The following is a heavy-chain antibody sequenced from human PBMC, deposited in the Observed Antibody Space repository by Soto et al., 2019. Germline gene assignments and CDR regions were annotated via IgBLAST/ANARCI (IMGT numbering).Heavy chain of an antibody. D-gene: IGHD2-2*01. V-gene: IGHV3-7*01. Sequence: EVQLVESGGGLVQPGGSLRLSCAASGFTFTNWWMTWVRQAPGKGLECVANIKQDGSDKYYVDSVKGRFTISRDNAKNSLYLHMSSLRAEDTAVYYCARRYCSSTDCLKSFDLWGQGTLVTVSS. CDR1: GFTFTNWW. CDR2: IKQDGSDK. J-gene: IGHJ4*02. CDR3: ARRYCSSTDCLKSFDL.